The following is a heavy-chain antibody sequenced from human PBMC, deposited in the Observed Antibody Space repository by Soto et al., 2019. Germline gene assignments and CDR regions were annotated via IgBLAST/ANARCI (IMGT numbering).Heavy chain of an antibody. Sequence: QVQLVESGGGVVQPGRSLRLSCAASGFTFSSYGMHWVRQAPGKGLEWVAVIWYDGSNKYYADSVKGRFTISRDNSKNTLYLQMNSLRAEDTAVYYCAREGQQQSYGMDVWGQGTTFTVSS. CDR3: AREGQQQSYGMDV. CDR1: GFTFSSYG. D-gene: IGHD6-13*01. CDR2: IWYDGSNK. V-gene: IGHV3-33*01. J-gene: IGHJ6*02.